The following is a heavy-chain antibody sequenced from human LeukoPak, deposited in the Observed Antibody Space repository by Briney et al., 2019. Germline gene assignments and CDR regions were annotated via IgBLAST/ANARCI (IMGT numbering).Heavy chain of an antibody. CDR2: INPNSGGT. CDR3: ARDGGSGPYYYYGMDV. J-gene: IGHJ6*02. Sequence: ASVKVSCKASGYTFTGYYMHWVRQAPGQGLEWMGWINPNSGGTNYAQKFQGWVTMTRDTSISTAYMELSRLRSDDTAVYYCARDGGSGPYYYYGMDVWGQGTTVTVSS. D-gene: IGHD3-10*01. V-gene: IGHV1-2*04. CDR1: GYTFTGYY.